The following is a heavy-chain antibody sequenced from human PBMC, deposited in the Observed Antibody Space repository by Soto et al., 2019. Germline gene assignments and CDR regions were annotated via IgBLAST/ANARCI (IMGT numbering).Heavy chain of an antibody. V-gene: IGHV4-34*01. D-gene: IGHD6-13*01. CDR3: ASPGYSSSWYDRYFDL. J-gene: IGHJ2*01. Sequence: SETLSLTCAVYGGSFSDYYWSWIRQPPGKGLKWIGEINHSGSTNYNPSLKSRVTISVDTSKNQFSLKLRSVTAADTAVYYCASPGYSSSWYDRYFDLWGRGTLVTVSS. CDR1: GGSFSDYY. CDR2: INHSGST.